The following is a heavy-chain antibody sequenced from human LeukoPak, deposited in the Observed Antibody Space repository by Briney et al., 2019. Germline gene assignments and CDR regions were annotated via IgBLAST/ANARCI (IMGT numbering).Heavy chain of an antibody. D-gene: IGHD3-10*01. Sequence: GTSVKVSCKASGFSFPSSAMQWVRQARGQRLELIGWIVVGSGNTNYAQKFQDRVTITTDMSTSTAYMELSSLRSEDTAVYYCAAARHNASGTHMGSYWGQGALVTVSS. CDR3: AAARHNASGTHMGSY. J-gene: IGHJ4*02. V-gene: IGHV1-58*02. CDR1: GFSFPSSA. CDR2: IVVGSGNT.